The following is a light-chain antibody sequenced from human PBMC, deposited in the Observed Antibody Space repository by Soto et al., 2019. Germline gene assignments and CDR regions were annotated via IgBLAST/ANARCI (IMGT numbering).Light chain of an antibody. CDR2: GAS. J-gene: IGKJ1*01. Sequence: EIVLTQSPGTLSLSPGERATLSCRASQSVTSSSLAWYQQKPGQAPRLLIYGASSRASGIPDRFSGSGSGTDFTLTISRLEPEDFAVYYCQQYGSSLPWSFGQGANVEI. V-gene: IGKV3-20*01. CDR1: QSVTSSS. CDR3: QQYGSSLPWS.